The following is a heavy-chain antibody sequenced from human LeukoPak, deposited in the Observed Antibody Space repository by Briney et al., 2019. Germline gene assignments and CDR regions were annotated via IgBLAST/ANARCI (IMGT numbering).Heavy chain of an antibody. V-gene: IGHV3-74*01. Sequence: PGGSLRLSCAASGFTFSSYWMDWVRQAPGKGPVWVSGINSDGRMTRYAESVRGRFTISRDNAKNTLYLQMNSLRAEDTSVYYCARVGSTDSPHAFDIWGQGTMVTVSS. J-gene: IGHJ3*02. CDR1: GFTFSSYW. CDR2: INSDGRMT. D-gene: IGHD2-21*02. CDR3: ARVGSTDSPHAFDI.